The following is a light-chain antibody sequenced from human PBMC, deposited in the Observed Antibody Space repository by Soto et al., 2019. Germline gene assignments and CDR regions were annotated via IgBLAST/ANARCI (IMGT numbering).Light chain of an antibody. CDR1: QSVSSR. J-gene: IGKJ5*01. CDR2: GAS. V-gene: IGKV3-11*01. CDR3: QQRSNWPPKIT. Sequence: EIVLTQSPGTLSLSPGERATLSCRASQSVSSRLAWYQQKPGQAPRLLISGASSRATGIPARFSGGGSGTEFTLTISSLEPEDFAVYYCQQRSNWPPKITFGQGTRLEIK.